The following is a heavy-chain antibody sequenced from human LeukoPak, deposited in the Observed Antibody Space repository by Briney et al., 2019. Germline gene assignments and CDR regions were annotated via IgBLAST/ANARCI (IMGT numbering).Heavy chain of an antibody. D-gene: IGHD5-18*01. J-gene: IGHJ4*02. CDR1: GFTFGSYW. CDR3: ARDLSGVTGYTYGRGIDY. V-gene: IGHV3-7*01. Sequence: GGSLRLSCTASGFTFGSYWMSWVRQAPGKGLEWVANIKKDGSEKYYVDSVKGRFTISRDNAKTSLYLQMNGLRAEDTAVYYCARDLSGVTGYTYGRGIDYWGQGTLVTVSS. CDR2: IKKDGSEK.